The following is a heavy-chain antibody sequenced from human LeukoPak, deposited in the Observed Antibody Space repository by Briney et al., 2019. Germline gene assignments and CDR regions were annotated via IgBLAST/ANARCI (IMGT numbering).Heavy chain of an antibody. CDR3: ARGMIDSSSPFDY. CDR1: GGSFSGYY. J-gene: IGHJ4*02. Sequence: PSETLSLTCAVYGGSFSGYYWSWIRQPPGKGLEWIGEINHSGSTNYNPSLKSRVTISVDTSKNQFSLKLSSVTAADTAVYHCARGMIDSSSPFDYWGQGTLVTVSS. D-gene: IGHD6-13*01. CDR2: INHSGST. V-gene: IGHV4-34*01.